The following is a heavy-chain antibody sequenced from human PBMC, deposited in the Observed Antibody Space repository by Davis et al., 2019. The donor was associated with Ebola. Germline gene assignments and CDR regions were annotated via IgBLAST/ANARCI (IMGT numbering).Heavy chain of an antibody. J-gene: IGHJ4*02. D-gene: IGHD3-3*01. CDR3: AKATGNIYDFWSGYPLGYFDY. CDR2: ISWNSGSI. CDR1: GFTFDDYA. Sequence: PGGSLRLSCAASGFTFDDYAMHWVRQAPGKGLEWVSGISWNSGSIGYADSVKGRFTISRDNAKNSLYLQMNSLRAEDTALYYCAKATGNIYDFWSGYPLGYFDYWGQGTLVTVSS. V-gene: IGHV3-9*01.